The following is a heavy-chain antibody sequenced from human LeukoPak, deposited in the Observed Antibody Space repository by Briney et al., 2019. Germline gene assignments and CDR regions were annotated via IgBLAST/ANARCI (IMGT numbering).Heavy chain of an antibody. Sequence: ASVKVSCKASGYTFTRYYMHWVRQAPGQGREWRGWINPNSGGTNYAQKFQGRVTMTRDTSISTAYMELSRLRSDDTAVYYCARATKPIAVAGTNWFDPWGQGTLVTVSS. J-gene: IGHJ5*02. D-gene: IGHD6-19*01. CDR3: ARATKPIAVAGTNWFDP. CDR2: INPNSGGT. V-gene: IGHV1-2*02. CDR1: GYTFTRYY.